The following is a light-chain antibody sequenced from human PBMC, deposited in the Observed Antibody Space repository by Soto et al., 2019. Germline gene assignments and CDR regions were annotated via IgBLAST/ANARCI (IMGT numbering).Light chain of an antibody. CDR3: CSYAGSNTFV. CDR1: SSDVGGYNY. V-gene: IGLV2-8*01. Sequence: QSALTQPPSASGSPGQSVTIACTGTSSDVGGYNYVSWYQEHPDKAPKVIIYEVSKRPSGVPDRFSGSKSGNTASLTVSGLQAEDEAHYYCCSYAGSNTFVFGTGTKLTVL. J-gene: IGLJ1*01. CDR2: EVS.